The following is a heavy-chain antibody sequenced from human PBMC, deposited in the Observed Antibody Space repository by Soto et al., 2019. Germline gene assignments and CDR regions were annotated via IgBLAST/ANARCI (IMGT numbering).Heavy chain of an antibody. D-gene: IGHD2-15*01. CDR1: GFTFSSYW. J-gene: IGHJ4*02. CDR3: VRTSLVVAAATRADY. Sequence: EVQLVESGGGLVQPGGSLRLSCAASGFTFSSYWMHWVRQAPGKGLVWVSRINSDGSSTSYADSVKGRFTISRDNAKNPLYLQMNSLRAEDTAVYYCVRTSLVVAAATRADYWGQGTLVTVSS. CDR2: INSDGSST. V-gene: IGHV3-74*01.